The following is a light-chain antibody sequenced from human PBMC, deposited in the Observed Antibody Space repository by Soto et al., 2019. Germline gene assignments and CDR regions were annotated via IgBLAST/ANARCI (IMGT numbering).Light chain of an antibody. J-gene: IGLJ3*02. V-gene: IGLV1-51*01. CDR3: GTWDSTLNAEV. CDR2: DNN. CDR1: SSNIGSNS. Sequence: QSALTQPPSVSAAPGKKVTISCSGSSSNIGSNSGSWYQRLPGTAPKVLMYDNNKRPSGVPDRFSGSKSGTSANLGITGRQTGDEADYYCGTWDSTLNAEVFGGGTQVTVL.